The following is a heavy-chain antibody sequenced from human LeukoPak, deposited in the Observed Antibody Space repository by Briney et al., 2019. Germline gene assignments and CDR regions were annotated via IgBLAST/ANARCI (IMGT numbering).Heavy chain of an antibody. CDR3: ARDKGYCSGGSCYAIDY. CDR2: ISSSGSTI. Sequence: GGSLRLSCAASGFTVSRKYMSWIRQAPGKGLEWVSYISSSGSTIYYADSVKGRFTISRDNAKNSLYLQMNSLRAEDTAVYYCARDKGYCSGGSCYAIDYWGQGTLVTVSS. J-gene: IGHJ4*02. D-gene: IGHD2-15*01. V-gene: IGHV3-11*01. CDR1: GFTVSRKY.